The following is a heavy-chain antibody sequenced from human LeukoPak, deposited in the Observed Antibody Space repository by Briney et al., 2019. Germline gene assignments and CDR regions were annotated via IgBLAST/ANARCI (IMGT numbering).Heavy chain of an antibody. V-gene: IGHV3-66*01. Sequence: GGSLRLSCTASGFTVSSNYMTWVRQAPGKGLEWVSLIYSGGSTYYADSVKDRFTISRDNFKNTLYLQMNSLTTEDTAVYYCARAGGLRDFDYWGQGTLVTVSS. CDR3: ARAGGLRDFDY. CDR2: IYSGGST. D-gene: IGHD4-17*01. CDR1: GFTVSSNY. J-gene: IGHJ4*02.